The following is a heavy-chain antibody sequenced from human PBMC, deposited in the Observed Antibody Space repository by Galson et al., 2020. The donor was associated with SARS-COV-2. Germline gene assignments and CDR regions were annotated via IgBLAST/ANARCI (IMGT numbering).Heavy chain of an antibody. CDR3: ARDQSSSWNEYYFDY. CDR1: GFTFSSYG. CDR2: IWYDGSNK. J-gene: IGHJ4*02. V-gene: IGHV3-33*01. D-gene: IGHD6-13*01. Sequence: GGSLRLSCAASGFTFSSYGMHWVRQAPGKGLEWVAVIWYDGSNKYYADSVKGRFTISRDNSKNTLYLQMNSLRAEDTAVYYCARDQSSSWNEYYFDYWGQGTLVTASS.